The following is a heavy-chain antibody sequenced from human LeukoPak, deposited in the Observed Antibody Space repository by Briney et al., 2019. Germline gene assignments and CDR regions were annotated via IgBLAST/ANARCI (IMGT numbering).Heavy chain of an antibody. V-gene: IGHV4-31*03. CDR3: ARGSRGDAFDI. J-gene: IGHJ3*02. Sequence: SETLSLTCTVSGGSISSGGYYWSWIRQHPGKGLECIGYIYYSGSTYYNPSLKSRVTISVDTSKNQFSLKLSSVTAADTAVYYCARGSRGDAFDIWGQGTMVTVSS. CDR2: IYYSGST. CDR1: GGSISSGGYY. D-gene: IGHD6-13*01.